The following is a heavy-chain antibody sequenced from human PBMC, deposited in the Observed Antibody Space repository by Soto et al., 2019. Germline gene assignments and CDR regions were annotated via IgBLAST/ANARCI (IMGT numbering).Heavy chain of an antibody. V-gene: IGHV3-23*01. D-gene: IGHD3-22*01. CDR2: IIASGAST. J-gene: IGHJ4*02. CDR3: AKGHHSSAYYRGSDY. CDR1: GVTLSSSH. Sequence: SLRLPGHAAGVTLSSSHLISVRQAPGMGQEWVSAIIASGASTYYADSVKGRLTISRDNSKNTLYLQMNSLRAEDTALYYCAKGHHSSAYYRGSDYWGQGRLVTVSS.